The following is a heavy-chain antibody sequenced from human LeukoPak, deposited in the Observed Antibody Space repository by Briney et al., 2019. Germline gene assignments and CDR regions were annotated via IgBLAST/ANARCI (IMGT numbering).Heavy chain of an antibody. Sequence: GGSLRLSCAASGTYWMHWIRQAPGKGLVWVSHINSDGSWTGYADSVKGRFTISKDNAKNTVSLQMNNLRAEDTAVYYCVTFYETYWGRGTLVTVSS. CDR1: GTYW. CDR3: VTFYETY. CDR2: INSDGSWT. V-gene: IGHV3-74*01. J-gene: IGHJ4*02. D-gene: IGHD2/OR15-2a*01.